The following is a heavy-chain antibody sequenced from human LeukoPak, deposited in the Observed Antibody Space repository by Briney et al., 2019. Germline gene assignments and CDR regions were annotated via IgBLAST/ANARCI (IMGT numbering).Heavy chain of an antibody. D-gene: IGHD2-15*01. CDR2: ISGSGGST. J-gene: IGHJ4*02. CDR3: AKDLVEYCSGGSCYGPDY. V-gene: IGHV3-23*01. Sequence: GGSLRLSCAASGFIFRNYGMSWVRQAPGKGLEWVSSISGSGGSTYYSDSVKGRFTISRDNSKSTLYLQMNSLRAEDTAVYYCAKDLVEYCSGGSCYGPDYWGQGTLVTVSS. CDR1: GFIFRNYG.